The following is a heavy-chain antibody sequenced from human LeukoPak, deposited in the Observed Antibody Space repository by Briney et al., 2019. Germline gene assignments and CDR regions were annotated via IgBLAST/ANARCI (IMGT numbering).Heavy chain of an antibody. Sequence: SETLSLTCAVYGGSFSGYYWSWIRQPPGKGLEWIGEINHSGSTNYNPSLKSRVTISVDTSKNQFSLKLSSVTAAVTAVYYCARVSLYRRNWFDPWGQGTLVTVSS. CDR2: INHSGST. D-gene: IGHD1-26*01. J-gene: IGHJ5*02. V-gene: IGHV4-34*01. CDR3: ARVSLYRRNWFDP. CDR1: GGSFSGYY.